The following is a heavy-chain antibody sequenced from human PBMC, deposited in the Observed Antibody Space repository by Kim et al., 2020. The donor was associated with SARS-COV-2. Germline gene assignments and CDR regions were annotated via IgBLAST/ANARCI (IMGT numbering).Heavy chain of an antibody. CDR3: AKGRPNYYGSGSYYTDY. V-gene: IGHV3-23*01. Sequence: VKGRFPISRDNSKNTLYLQMNSLRADDTAVYYCAKGRPNYYGSGSYYTDYWGQGTLVTVSS. J-gene: IGHJ4*02. D-gene: IGHD3-10*01.